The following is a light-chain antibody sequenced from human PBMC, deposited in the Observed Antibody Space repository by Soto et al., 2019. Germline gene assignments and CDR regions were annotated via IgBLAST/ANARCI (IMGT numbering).Light chain of an antibody. Sequence: DIQMTHSPSTLSPSVGDRVTITCRSSQSISSWLAWYQQKPGKAPKLLIYKASSLESGVPSRFSGSGSGTEFTLTISSLKPDDFATYYCQQYNSYSWTFGQGPRWISN. CDR2: KAS. J-gene: IGKJ1*01. V-gene: IGKV1-5*03. CDR1: QSISSW. CDR3: QQYNSYSWT.